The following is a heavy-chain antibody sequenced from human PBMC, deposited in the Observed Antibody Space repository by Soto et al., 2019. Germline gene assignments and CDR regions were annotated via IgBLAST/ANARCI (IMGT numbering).Heavy chain of an antibody. CDR3: ARGHKNLYYDFWSGSYYYGMDV. CDR1: GYTFTRSG. D-gene: IGHD3-3*01. J-gene: IGHJ6*02. V-gene: IGHV1-8*01. CDR2: MNPNSGNT. Sequence: ASVKVSCKACGYTFTRSGISWVRQAPGQGLEWMGWMNPNSGNTGYAQKFQGRVTMTRNTSISTAYMELSSLRSEDTAVYYCARGHKNLYYDFWSGSYYYGMDVWGQGTTVTVSS.